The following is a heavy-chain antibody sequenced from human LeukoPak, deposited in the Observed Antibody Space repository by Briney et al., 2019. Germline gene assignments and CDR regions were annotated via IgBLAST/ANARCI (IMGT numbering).Heavy chain of an antibody. CDR2: INPNSGGT. J-gene: IGHJ4*02. V-gene: IGHV1-2*02. Sequence: PAASVKVSCKASGYTFTGYYMHWVRQAPGQGLEWMGWINPNSGGTNYAQKFQGRVTMTRDTSISTACMELSRLRSDDTAVYYCARYRVGAATLDYWGQGTLVTVSS. CDR1: GYTFTGYY. D-gene: IGHD1-26*01. CDR3: ARYRVGAATLDY.